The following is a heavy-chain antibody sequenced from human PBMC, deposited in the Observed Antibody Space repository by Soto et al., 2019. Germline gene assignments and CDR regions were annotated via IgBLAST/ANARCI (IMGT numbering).Heavy chain of an antibody. Sequence: ASVKVSCKASGYTFTGYYMHWVRQAPGQGLEWMGWINPNSGGTNYAQKFQGRVTMTRDTSISTAYMELSRLRSDDTAVYYCARDPSITIFGVATEAPDYYYYGMDAWGQGTTVTVSS. D-gene: IGHD3-3*01. V-gene: IGHV1-2*02. J-gene: IGHJ6*02. CDR2: INPNSGGT. CDR1: GYTFTGYY. CDR3: ARDPSITIFGVATEAPDYYYYGMDA.